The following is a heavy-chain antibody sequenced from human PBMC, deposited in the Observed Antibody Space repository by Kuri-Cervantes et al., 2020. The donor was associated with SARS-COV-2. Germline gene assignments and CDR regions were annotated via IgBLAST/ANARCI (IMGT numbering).Heavy chain of an antibody. CDR2: ISGSGGST. D-gene: IGHD3-10*01. V-gene: IGHV3-23*01. Sequence: GGSLRLSCAASGFTFSSYAMSWVRQAPGKGLEWVSAISGSGGSTYYADSVKGRFTISRDNSKNTLYLQMNSLRAEDTAVYYCARAFGWADAFDIWGQGTMVTVSS. CDR1: GFTFSSYA. J-gene: IGHJ3*02. CDR3: ARAFGWADAFDI.